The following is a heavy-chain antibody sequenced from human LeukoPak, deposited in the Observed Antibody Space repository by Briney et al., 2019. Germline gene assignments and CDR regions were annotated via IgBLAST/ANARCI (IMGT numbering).Heavy chain of an antibody. J-gene: IGHJ6*02. CDR3: ARVFWGVNLYYYYGMDV. CDR1: GYTFTSYD. V-gene: IGHV1-8*01. D-gene: IGHD3-16*01. CDR2: MNPNSGNT. Sequence: ASVKVSCKASGYTFTSYDINWVRQATGQGLEWMGWMNPNSGNTGYAQKFQGRVTMTRNTSISTAYMELSSLRSEDTAVYYCARVFWGVNLYYYYGMDVWGQGTTVTVSS.